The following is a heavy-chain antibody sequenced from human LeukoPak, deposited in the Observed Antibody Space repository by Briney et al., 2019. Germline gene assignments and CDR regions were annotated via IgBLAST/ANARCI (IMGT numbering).Heavy chain of an antibody. CDR3: TRAGRYCSGGSCYPFY. CDR1: GFTFTNSA. V-gene: IGHV3-49*04. CDR2: IRSKAHGGTT. D-gene: IGHD2-15*01. J-gene: IGHJ4*02. Sequence: GGSLRLSCAVSGFTFTNSAMSWVRQAPGEGLEWVGFIRSKAHGGTTEYAASVKGRFTISRDDSKSIAYLQMDSLKTEDTAVYYCTRAGRYCSGGSCYPFYWGQGTLVTVSS.